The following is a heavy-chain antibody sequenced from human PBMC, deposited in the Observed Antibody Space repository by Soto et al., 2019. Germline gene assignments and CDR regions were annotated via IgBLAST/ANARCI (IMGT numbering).Heavy chain of an antibody. D-gene: IGHD3-22*01. CDR2: INSDGSST. CDR3: AIRASYYDSSGYFDY. Sequence: GGSLRLSCAASGFTFSSYWMHWVRQAPGKGLVWVSRINSDGSSTSYADSVKGRFTISRDNAKNTLYLQMNSLRAEDTAVYYCAIRASYYDSSGYFDYWGQGTLVTVS. V-gene: IGHV3-74*01. J-gene: IGHJ4*02. CDR1: GFTFSSYW.